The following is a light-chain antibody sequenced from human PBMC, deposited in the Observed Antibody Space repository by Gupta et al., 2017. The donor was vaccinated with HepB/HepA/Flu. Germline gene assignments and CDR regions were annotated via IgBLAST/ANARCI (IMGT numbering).Light chain of an antibody. V-gene: IGKV2-28*01. Sequence: DIVMTQSPLSLLVISGEPASSSCRSSPRLLESNGLNYVDWYLQKPGQSPQLLFYLGSNRASGVPDRFSGSGSGTDFTLKISRVEAEDVGVYYCMQTVQTPYTFGQGTKLEIK. CDR1: PRLLESNGLNY. CDR2: LGS. CDR3: MQTVQTPYT. J-gene: IGKJ2*01.